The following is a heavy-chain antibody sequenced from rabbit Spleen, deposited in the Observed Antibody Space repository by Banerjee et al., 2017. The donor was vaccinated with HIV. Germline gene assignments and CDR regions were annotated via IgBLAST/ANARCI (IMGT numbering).Heavy chain of an antibody. Sequence: QSLEESGGGLVQPEGSLTLTCTASGFSFSTTAVCWVRQAPGKGLEWIACIDSDDGTTYYANWVNGRFTLSKSSSSAVTLQMTSLTVADTATYFCARDTGSSFSSYGMDLWGPGTLVTVS. CDR1: GFSFSTTA. D-gene: IGHD8-1*01. CDR2: IDSDDGTT. V-gene: IGHV1S40*01. J-gene: IGHJ6*01. CDR3: ARDTGSSFSSYGMDL.